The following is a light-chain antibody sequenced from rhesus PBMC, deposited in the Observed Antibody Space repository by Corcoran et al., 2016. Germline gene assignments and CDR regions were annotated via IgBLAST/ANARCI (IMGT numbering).Light chain of an antibody. CDR2: AAS. Sequence: DIQMTQSPSSLSASVGDRVTITCRASQGSSDYLNWYQQKPGKAPKRLIYAASSLEKGVPSSFSGSGSGTDFTLHISSLQPEDFAAYYCLQGYSTPYSFGQGTKVEIK. V-gene: IGKV1-36*02. J-gene: IGKJ2*01. CDR3: LQGYSTPYS. CDR1: QGSSDY.